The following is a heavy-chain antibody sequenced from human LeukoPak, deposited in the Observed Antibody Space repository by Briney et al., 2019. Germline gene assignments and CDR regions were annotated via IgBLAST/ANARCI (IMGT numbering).Heavy chain of an antibody. Sequence: GGSLRLSCAASGFMFDDYGMSWVRQAPGKGLEWVSGINWNGGRTGYADSVKGRFTISRDNSKNTLYLQMNSLRAEDTAVYYCAKEAPDKPPDYCSGGSCYPPSFDYWGQGTLVTVSS. J-gene: IGHJ4*02. V-gene: IGHV3-20*04. CDR2: INWNGGRT. CDR3: AKEAPDKPPDYCSGGSCYPPSFDY. CDR1: GFMFDDYG. D-gene: IGHD2-15*01.